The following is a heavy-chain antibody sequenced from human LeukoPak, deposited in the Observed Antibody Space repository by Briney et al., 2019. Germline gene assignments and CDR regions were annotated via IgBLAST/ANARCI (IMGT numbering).Heavy chain of an antibody. Sequence: PSGTLSLTCAVSGGSISSSSYYWGWIRQPPGKGLEWIGSIYYSGSTYYNPSLKSRVTISVDTSKNQFSLKLSSVTAADTAVYYCARGMARWQWLVSFDPWGQGTLVTVSS. D-gene: IGHD6-19*01. CDR3: ARGMARWQWLVSFDP. CDR2: IYYSGST. V-gene: IGHV4-39*01. J-gene: IGHJ5*02. CDR1: GGSISSSSYY.